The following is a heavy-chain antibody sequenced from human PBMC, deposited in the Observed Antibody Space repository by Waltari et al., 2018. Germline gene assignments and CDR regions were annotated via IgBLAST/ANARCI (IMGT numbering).Heavy chain of an antibody. D-gene: IGHD6-19*01. J-gene: IGHJ4*02. Sequence: QVQLVESGGGVVQPGRPLRLSCAGSGSTFSSYGMHWVRQAPGKGLEWVAIISYDGNDKYYGDSVKGRFTISRDNSKNTLYLQMNSLRAEDTAVYYCAKEDVAGWYGIDYWGQGTLVTVSS. V-gene: IGHV3-30*18. CDR1: GSTFSSYG. CDR2: ISYDGNDK. CDR3: AKEDVAGWYGIDY.